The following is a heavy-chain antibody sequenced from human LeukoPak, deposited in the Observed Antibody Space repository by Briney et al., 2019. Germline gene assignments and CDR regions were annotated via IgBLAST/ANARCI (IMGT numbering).Heavy chain of an antibody. J-gene: IGHJ4*02. CDR2: IKQDGSEK. Sequence: GGSLRLSCAASGFTFSSYWMSWVRQAPGKGLEWVANIKQDGSEKYYVDSVKGRFTISRDNAKNSLYLQMNSLRAEDTAVYYCARSLFGWELPPLDYWGQGTLVTVSS. CDR1: GFTFSSYW. D-gene: IGHD1-26*01. CDR3: ARSLFGWELPPLDY. V-gene: IGHV3-7*01.